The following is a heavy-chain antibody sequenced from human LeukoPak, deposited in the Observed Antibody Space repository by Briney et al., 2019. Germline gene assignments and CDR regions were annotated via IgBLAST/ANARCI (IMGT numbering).Heavy chain of an antibody. CDR1: GGSFSGYY. CDR2: INHSGST. Sequence: SETLSLTCAVYGGSFSGYYWSWIRQPPGKGLEWIGEINHSGSTNYNPSLKSRVTISVDTSNNQFSLKLTSVTAAGTAVYYCARGYCSGSSCYSRTFGSWGQGTLVTVSS. D-gene: IGHD2-15*01. V-gene: IGHV4-34*01. J-gene: IGHJ5*01. CDR3: ARGYCSGSSCYSRTFGS.